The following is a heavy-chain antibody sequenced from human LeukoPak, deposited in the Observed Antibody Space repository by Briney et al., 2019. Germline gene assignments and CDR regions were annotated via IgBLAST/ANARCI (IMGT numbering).Heavy chain of an antibody. D-gene: IGHD4-17*01. Sequence: ASVKVFCKASGGTFSSYAISWVRQAPGQGLEWMGGIIPIFGTANYAQKFQGRVTITADESTSTAYMELSSLRSEDTAVYYCARGSLDDYGDYGGQFDYWGQGTLVTVSS. CDR2: IIPIFGTA. CDR3: ARGSLDDYGDYGGQFDY. CDR1: GGTFSSYA. V-gene: IGHV1-69*01. J-gene: IGHJ4*02.